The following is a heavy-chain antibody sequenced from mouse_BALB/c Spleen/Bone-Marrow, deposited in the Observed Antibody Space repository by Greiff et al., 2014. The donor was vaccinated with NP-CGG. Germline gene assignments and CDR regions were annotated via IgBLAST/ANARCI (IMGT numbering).Heavy chain of an antibody. V-gene: IGHV1-74*01. Sequence: QVQLQQSGPELVRPGSSVKMPCKASGYTFSSYWMHWVKQRPGQGLEWIGMIDPSNSETRLNQKFVDKTTLNVDKSSNTAYMQLSRLTSEDSAVYYCAKNHCAMDYWGQGTSVTVSS. J-gene: IGHJ4*01. CDR3: AKNHCAMDY. CDR2: IDPSNSET. CDR1: GYTFSSYW.